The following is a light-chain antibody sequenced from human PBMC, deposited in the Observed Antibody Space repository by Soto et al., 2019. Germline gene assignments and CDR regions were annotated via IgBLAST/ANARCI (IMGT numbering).Light chain of an antibody. CDR1: SNDVGGYNY. V-gene: IGLV2-11*01. CDR3: CSYACSSTWV. Sequence: QSALTQPRSVSGSHGQSVTISCTGTSNDVGGYNYVSWYQQHPGKAPKLLISDVNKRPSGVPDRFSGSKSGNTASLIISGLQAEDEADYYCCSYACSSTWVFGGGTKLTVL. CDR2: DVN. J-gene: IGLJ3*02.